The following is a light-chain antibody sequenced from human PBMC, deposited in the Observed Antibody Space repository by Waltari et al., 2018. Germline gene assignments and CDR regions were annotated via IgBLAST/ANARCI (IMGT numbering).Light chain of an antibody. CDR3: ASYAGTNPYV. CDR1: RRDIGHYNH. Sequence: QSTLTQPASVSGSPGQSITISCTGSRRDIGHYNHVSWFQQHPHTVPKLLIYEVLNRPSGVSARFSGSKSGTTAFLTISGLQTDDEASYYCASYAGTNPYVFGTGT. V-gene: IGLV2-14*03. J-gene: IGLJ1*01. CDR2: EVL.